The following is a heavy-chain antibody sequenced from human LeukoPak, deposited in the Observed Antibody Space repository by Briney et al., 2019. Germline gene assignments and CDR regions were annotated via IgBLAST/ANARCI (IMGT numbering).Heavy chain of an antibody. J-gene: IGHJ4*02. CDR3: ARDSRLAARTYFDY. V-gene: IGHV4-4*07. Sequence: SETLSLTCTVSGGSISSFYWSWIRQSAGKGLEWIGRMYPTGDTKYNPSLNSRVAMSVDTSKNQFSLRLSSVTAADTAVYYCARDSRLAARTYFDYWGQGILVTVSS. CDR2: MYPTGDT. CDR1: GGSISSFY. D-gene: IGHD6-6*01.